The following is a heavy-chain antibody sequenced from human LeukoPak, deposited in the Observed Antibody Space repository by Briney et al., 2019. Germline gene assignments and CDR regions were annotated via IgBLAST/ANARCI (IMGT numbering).Heavy chain of an antibody. Sequence: PSETLSLTCTGSGGSISSYYWSWLRQPPGKGLEWIGCIYYTGTTNYNPSLKSRVTMSVETSKNQFSLKLSSVTAADTAVYYCARGGYYGSVDYWGQGPLVTVSS. CDR3: ARGGYYGSVDY. J-gene: IGHJ4*02. CDR1: GGSISSYY. CDR2: IYYTGTT. D-gene: IGHD3-10*01. V-gene: IGHV4-59*08.